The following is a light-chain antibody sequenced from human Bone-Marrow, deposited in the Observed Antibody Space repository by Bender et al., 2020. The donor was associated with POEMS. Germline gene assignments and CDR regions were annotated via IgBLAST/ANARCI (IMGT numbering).Light chain of an antibody. CDR1: SSNIGSNT. Sequence: QSVLTQPPSVSGAPGQRVTISCTGSSSNIGSNTVNWYQQLPGTAPKLLIYGTHQRPSGVPDRFSGAKSGNTASLTISGLQADDEADYYCCSYAGSSSLYVFGTVTKVTVL. CDR3: CSYAGSSSLYV. CDR2: GTH. V-gene: IGLV1-44*01. J-gene: IGLJ1*01.